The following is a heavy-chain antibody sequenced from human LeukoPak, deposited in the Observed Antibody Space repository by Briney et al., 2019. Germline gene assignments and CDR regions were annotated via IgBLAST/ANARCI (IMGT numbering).Heavy chain of an antibody. D-gene: IGHD6-25*01. Sequence: RPSETLSLTCTVSGGSISSYYWSWIRQPPGKGLEWIGDVYYSGRTDYNPSLKSRVTISVDTSKNQFSLKLSSVTAADSALYYCGRHPSGWFDPWGQGTLVTVSS. CDR2: VYYSGRT. CDR1: GGSISSYY. V-gene: IGHV4-59*08. J-gene: IGHJ5*02. CDR3: GRHPSGWFDP.